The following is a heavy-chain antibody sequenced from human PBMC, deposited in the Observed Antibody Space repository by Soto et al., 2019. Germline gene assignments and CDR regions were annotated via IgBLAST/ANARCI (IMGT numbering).Heavy chain of an antibody. V-gene: IGHV4-59*08. CDR2: IY. CDR1: GGSISGYY. CDR3: AGRRCLGGSCHGGNWLDP. Sequence: SETLSLTCTVSGGSISGYYWSWLRQPPGKGLEWIGYIYNPSFRGRVTISVDVPKNHFSLNLASVTAADTAVYYCAGRRCLGGSCHGGNWLDPWGQGILVTVSS. D-gene: IGHD2-15*01. J-gene: IGHJ5*02.